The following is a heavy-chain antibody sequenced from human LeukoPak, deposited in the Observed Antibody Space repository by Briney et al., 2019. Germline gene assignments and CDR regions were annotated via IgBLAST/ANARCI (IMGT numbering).Heavy chain of an antibody. J-gene: IGHJ6*03. CDR3: AKDSKKLHYYYYMDV. V-gene: IGHV3-30*02. CDR2: IRYDGSNK. Sequence: PGGSLRLSCAASGFTFSSYGMHWVRQAPGKGLEWVAFIRYDGSNKYYADSVKGRFTISSDSSKNTLYLQMNSLRAEDTAVYYCAKDSKKLHYYYYMDVWGKGTTVTVSS. CDR1: GFTFSSYG.